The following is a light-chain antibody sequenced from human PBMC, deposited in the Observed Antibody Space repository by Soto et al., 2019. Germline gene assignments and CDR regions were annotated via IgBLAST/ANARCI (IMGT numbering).Light chain of an antibody. CDR1: SSNIGNNY. CDR2: DNN. CDR3: GTWDSSLSAGV. J-gene: IGLJ2*01. V-gene: IGLV1-51*01. Sequence: QSVLTQPTSVSAAPGQTVTISCSGSSSNIGNNYVSWYQQLPGTAPKLLIYDNNKRPSGIPDRFSGSKSGTSATLGITGLQTGDEADYYCGTWDSSLSAGVFGGGTQLTVL.